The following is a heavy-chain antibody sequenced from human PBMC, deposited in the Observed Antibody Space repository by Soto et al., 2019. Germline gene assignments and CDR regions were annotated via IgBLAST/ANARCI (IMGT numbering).Heavy chain of an antibody. CDR1: GGTFSSYA. CDR2: IIPISGTA. CDR3: ARGTKYSSSFLVAFAI. J-gene: IGHJ3*02. Sequence: QVQLVQSGSEVKKPGSSVKVSCKASGGTFSSYAISWVRQAPGQGLEWMGGIIPISGTANYAQKFQGRVTITADESTSTAYMEPSRLRSEDTAVYYCARGTKYSSSFLVAFAIWGQGTMVTVSS. V-gene: IGHV1-69*01. D-gene: IGHD6-6*01.